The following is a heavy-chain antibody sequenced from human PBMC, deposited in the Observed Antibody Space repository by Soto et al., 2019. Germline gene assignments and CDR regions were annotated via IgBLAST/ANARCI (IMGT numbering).Heavy chain of an antibody. V-gene: IGHV1-69*12. J-gene: IGHJ6*02. CDR1: GGTFSSYA. CDR3: ARVGVNYAVYYGMDV. Sequence: QVQLVQSGAEVKKPGSSVKVSCKASGGTFSSYAISWVRQAPGQGLEWMGGIIPIFGTAHYAQKFQGRVTITADESTSTAYLDLSSLRSEDTAVYYCARVGVNYAVYYGMDVWGQGTTVTVSS. CDR2: IIPIFGTA. D-gene: IGHD4-4*01.